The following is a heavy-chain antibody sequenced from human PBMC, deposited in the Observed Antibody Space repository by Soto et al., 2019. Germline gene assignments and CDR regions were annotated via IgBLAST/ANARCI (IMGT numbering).Heavy chain of an antibody. CDR1: GYTFTSYG. CDR3: ARFRKAMYYDILTGYSNQGMYV. Sequence: ASVKVSCKASGYTFTSYGISWVRQAPGQGLEWMGWISAYNGNTNYAQKLQGRVTMTTDTSTSTAYMELRSLRSDDTAVYYCARFRKAMYYDILTGYSNQGMYVWGQGTTVTV. CDR2: ISAYNGNT. J-gene: IGHJ6*02. D-gene: IGHD3-9*01. V-gene: IGHV1-18*01.